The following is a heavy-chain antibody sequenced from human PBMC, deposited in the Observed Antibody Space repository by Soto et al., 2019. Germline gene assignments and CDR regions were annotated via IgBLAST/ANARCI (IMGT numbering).Heavy chain of an antibody. V-gene: IGHV3-23*01. CDR3: ARTITGYFWAGAY. CDR1: GFTFNMYA. Sequence: GGSLRLSCAASGFTFNMYAMSWVRQAPGKGLEWVSGIGGSGTNTYYADFVKGRFTISRDNSKNTLYLQMDSLRAEDTAIYYCARTITGYFWAGAYWGQGTLVTV. D-gene: IGHD1-1*01. J-gene: IGHJ4*02. CDR2: IGGSGTNT.